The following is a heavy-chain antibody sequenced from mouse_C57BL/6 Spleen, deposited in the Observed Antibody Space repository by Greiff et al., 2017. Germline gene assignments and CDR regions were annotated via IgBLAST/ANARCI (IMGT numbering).Heavy chain of an antibody. D-gene: IGHD2-5*01. J-gene: IGHJ4*01. Sequence: EVQLVESGGGLVQPGGSLKLSCAASGFTFSDYYMYWVRQTPEKRLEWVAYISNGGGSTYYPDTVKGRFTISRDNAKNTLYLQMSRLKSEDTAMYYCARQGAAYYSNYGYAMDYWGQGTSVTVSS. CDR2: ISNGGGST. V-gene: IGHV5-12*01. CDR1: GFTFSDYY. CDR3: ARQGAAYYSNYGYAMDY.